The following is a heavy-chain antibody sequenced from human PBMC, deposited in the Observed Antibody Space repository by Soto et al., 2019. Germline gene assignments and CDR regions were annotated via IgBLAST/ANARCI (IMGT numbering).Heavy chain of an antibody. D-gene: IGHD4-17*01. CDR3: ARGPSTTVLTPGSLYFEY. Sequence: QVQLVESGGGVVQPGRSLRLSCAASGFSFSSYAMHWVRQAPGKGLEWVAVISFDGSTTYYADSVKGRFTFSRDNPKNTLFLQINSLTAEDTALYFCARGPSTTVLTPGSLYFEYSGQGNLVTVSS. J-gene: IGHJ4*02. V-gene: IGHV3-30*04. CDR1: GFSFSSYA. CDR2: ISFDGSTT.